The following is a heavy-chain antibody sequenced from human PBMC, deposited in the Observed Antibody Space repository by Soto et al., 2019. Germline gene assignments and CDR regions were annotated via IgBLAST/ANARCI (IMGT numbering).Heavy chain of an antibody. D-gene: IGHD3-3*01. V-gene: IGHV1-18*01. CDR1: GYTFTSYG. Sequence: ASVKVSCKASGYTFTSYGISWVRQAPGQGLEWMGWISAYNGNTNYAQKLQGRVTVTTDTSTSTAYMELRSLRSDDTAVYYCARSGEDFWSGYYGGYFDYWGQGTLVTVSS. J-gene: IGHJ4*02. CDR3: ARSGEDFWSGYYGGYFDY. CDR2: ISAYNGNT.